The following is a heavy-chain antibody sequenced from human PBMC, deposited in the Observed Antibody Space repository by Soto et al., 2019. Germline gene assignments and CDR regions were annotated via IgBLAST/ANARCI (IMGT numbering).Heavy chain of an antibody. J-gene: IGHJ3*02. V-gene: IGHV3-23*01. Sequence: GGSLRLSCAASGFTFSSYAMSWVRQAPGKGLEWVSAISGSGGSTYYADSVKGRFTISRDNSKNTLYLQMNSLRAEDTAVYYCAKDHYYDSKSGDAFDIWGQGTMVTVSS. CDR2: ISGSGGST. CDR1: GFTFSSYA. D-gene: IGHD3-22*01. CDR3: AKDHYYDSKSGDAFDI.